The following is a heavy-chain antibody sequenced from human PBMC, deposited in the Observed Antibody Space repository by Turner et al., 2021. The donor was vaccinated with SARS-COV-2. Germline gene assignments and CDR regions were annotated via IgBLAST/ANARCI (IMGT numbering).Heavy chain of an antibody. D-gene: IGHD2-8*01. CDR2: ISYDGINK. Sequence: QVQLVESVGGVVQPGRSLMPPCAASAFTFSRYASHRVRQAPGKGLEWVAVISYDGINKYYADSVKGRFTISRDNSKNTLDLQMNSLRDEDTAVYYCAREYPYCTNGVCYTSYYGMDVWGQGTTVTVSS. V-gene: IGHV3-30*04. CDR1: AFTFSRYA. J-gene: IGHJ6*02. CDR3: AREYPYCTNGVCYTSYYGMDV.